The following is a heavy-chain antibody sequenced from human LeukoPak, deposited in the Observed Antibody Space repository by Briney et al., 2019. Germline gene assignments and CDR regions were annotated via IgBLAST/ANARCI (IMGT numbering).Heavy chain of an antibody. CDR2: ISYDGSNK. CDR1: GFTFSSYA. J-gene: IGHJ4*02. Sequence: GRSLRLSCAASGFTFSSYAMHWVRQAPGKGLEWVAVISYDGSNKYYADSVKGRFTISRDNSKNTLYLQMNSLRAEDTAVYYCARALDYWGQGTLVTVCS. CDR3: ARALDY. V-gene: IGHV3-30*04.